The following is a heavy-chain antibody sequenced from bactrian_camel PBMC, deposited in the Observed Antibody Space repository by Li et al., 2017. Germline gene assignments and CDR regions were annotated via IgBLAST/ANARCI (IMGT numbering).Heavy chain of an antibody. Sequence: DVQLVESGGGLVQVGGSLRLSCAASGFTYSDHAMHWVRQAPGKGLEWVSGINDEGSRMDYADSVKGRFTISRDNGKNILYLQMSSLKTEDTGVYYCATEGFRSTMTPTFDYWGQGTQVTVS. V-gene: IGHV3S31*01. CDR2: INDEGSRM. CDR3: ATEGFRSTMTPTFDY. J-gene: IGHJ6*01. D-gene: IGHD4*01. CDR1: GFTYSDHA.